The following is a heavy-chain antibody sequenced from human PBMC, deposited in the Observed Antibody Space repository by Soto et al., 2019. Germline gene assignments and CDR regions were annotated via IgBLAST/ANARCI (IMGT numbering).Heavy chain of an antibody. V-gene: IGHV3-21*04. Sequence: EVQLVESGGGLVKPGGSLRLSCAASGFTFSSYSMNWVRQAPGKGLEWVSSISSGSSYIYYADSVKGRFTISRDNAKNSLYLQINSLSAEDTAVYYCARSSVGSRNFCHSYSMDLWGHGTTVTVSS. D-gene: IGHD1-7*01. CDR3: ARSSVGSRNFCHSYSMDL. J-gene: IGHJ6*02. CDR1: GFTFSSYS. CDR2: ISSGSSYI.